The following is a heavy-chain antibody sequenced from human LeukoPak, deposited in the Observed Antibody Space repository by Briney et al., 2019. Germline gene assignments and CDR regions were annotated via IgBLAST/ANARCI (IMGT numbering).Heavy chain of an antibody. J-gene: IGHJ6*03. CDR1: GGSISSSSYY. CDR2: IYYSGST. D-gene: IGHD4-11*01. V-gene: IGHV4-39*01. CDR3: ATLETTHYYTDV. Sequence: SETLSLTCTVSGGSISSSSYYWGWIRQPPGKGLGWIGSIYYSGSTYYNPSLKSRVTISVDTSKNQFSLKLSSVTAADTAVYYCATLETTHYYTDVWGKGTTVTVSS.